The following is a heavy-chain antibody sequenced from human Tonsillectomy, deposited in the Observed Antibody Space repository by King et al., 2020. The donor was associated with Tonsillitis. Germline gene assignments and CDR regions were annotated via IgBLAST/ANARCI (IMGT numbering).Heavy chain of an antibody. CDR1: GGTFSTYG. V-gene: IGHV1-69*01. CDR2: IIPIFGTT. J-gene: IGHJ3*02. D-gene: IGHD3-3*01. CDR3: ARGSTIFGVVPPAFDI. Sequence: QLVQSGAEVKKPGSSVKVSCKASGGTFSTYGIRWVRQAPGQGLEWMGGIIPIFGTTKYAQRFQGRVTITADESTSTGYMELSSLRSEDMAVYYCARGSTIFGVVPPAFDIWGQGTMVTVSS.